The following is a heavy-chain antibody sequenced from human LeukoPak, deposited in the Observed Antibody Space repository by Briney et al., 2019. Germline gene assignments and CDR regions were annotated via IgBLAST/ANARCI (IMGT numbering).Heavy chain of an antibody. CDR3: ARRPLLCGGSCYYFDY. V-gene: IGHV4-31*03. Sequence: PSQTLSLTCTVSGGSISSGGYYWSWIRQHPGKGLEWIGYIYYSGSTYYNPSLKSRVTISVDTSKNQFSLKLSSVTAADTAVYYCARRPLLCGGSCYYFDYWGQGTLVTVSS. CDR1: GGSISSGGYY. J-gene: IGHJ4*02. D-gene: IGHD2-15*01. CDR2: IYYSGST.